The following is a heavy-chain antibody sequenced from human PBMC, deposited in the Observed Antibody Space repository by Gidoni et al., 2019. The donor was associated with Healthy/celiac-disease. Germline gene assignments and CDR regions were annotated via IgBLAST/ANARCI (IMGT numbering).Heavy chain of an antibody. D-gene: IGHD2-8*02. CDR1: GFTFSSYS. Sequence: EVQLVESGGGLVKPGGSLRLSCAASGFTFSSYSMNWVRQAPGKGLEWVSSISSSSSYIYYADSVKGRFTISRDNAKNSLYLQMNSLRAEDTAVYYCARDQPKAGGFDYWGQGTLVTVSS. CDR3: ARDQPKAGGFDY. V-gene: IGHV3-21*01. CDR2: ISSSSSYI. J-gene: IGHJ4*02.